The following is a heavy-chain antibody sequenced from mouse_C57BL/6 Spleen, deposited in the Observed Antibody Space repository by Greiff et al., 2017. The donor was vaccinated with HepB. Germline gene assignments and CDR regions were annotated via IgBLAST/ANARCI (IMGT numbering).Heavy chain of an antibody. CDR1: GYTFTDYY. CDR2: IYPGSGNT. V-gene: IGHV1-76*01. Sequence: VQLQQSGAELVRPGASVKLSCKASGYTFTDYYINWVKQRPGQGLEWIARIYPGSGNTYYNEKFKGKATLTAEKSSSTAYMELSSLTSEDSAVYFCARSMNIFDYWGQGTTLTVSS. J-gene: IGHJ2*01. CDR3: ARSMNIFDY. D-gene: IGHD2-3*01.